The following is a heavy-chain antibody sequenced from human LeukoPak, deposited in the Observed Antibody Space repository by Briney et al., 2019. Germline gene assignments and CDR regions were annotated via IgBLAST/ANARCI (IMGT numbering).Heavy chain of an antibody. CDR2: ISSSSSYI. V-gene: IGHV3-21*01. J-gene: IGHJ4*02. Sequence: GGSLRLSCAASEFSVGSNYMTWVRQAPGKGLEWVSSISSSSSYIYYADSVKGRFTISRGNAKNSLYLQMNSLRAEDTAVYYCARDLTSDSSGWYGWGQGTLVTVSS. D-gene: IGHD6-19*01. CDR3: ARDLTSDSSGWYG. CDR1: EFSVGSNY.